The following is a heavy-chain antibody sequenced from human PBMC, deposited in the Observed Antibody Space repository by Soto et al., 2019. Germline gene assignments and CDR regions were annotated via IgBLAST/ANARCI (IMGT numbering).Heavy chain of an antibody. J-gene: IGHJ5*02. CDR1: GGSISSSSYY. CDR2: IYYSGST. V-gene: IGHV4-39*01. CDR3: ARLEPPEQWLVPWFDP. D-gene: IGHD6-19*01. Sequence: QLQLQESGPGLVKPSETLSLTCTVSGGSISSSSYYWGWIRQPPGKGLEWIGSIYYSGSTYYNPSLKSRVTISVDTSKNQFSLKLSSVTAADTAVYYCARLEPPEQWLVPWFDPWGQGTLVTVSS.